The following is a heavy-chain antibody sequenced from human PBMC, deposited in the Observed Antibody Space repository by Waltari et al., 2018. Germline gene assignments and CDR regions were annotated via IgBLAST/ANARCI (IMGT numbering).Heavy chain of an antibody. V-gene: IGHV3-21*01. D-gene: IGHD5-18*01. Sequence: EVQLVESGGGLVKPGGSLRLSCAASGFTFSSYSMNWVRQAPGKGLEGVSTISSSSSYIYYADSVKGRFTISRDNAKNSLYLQMNSLRAEDTAVYYCARALPAGYSHDIWGQGTMVTVSS. CDR2: ISSSSSYI. J-gene: IGHJ3*02. CDR3: ARALPAGYSHDI. CDR1: GFTFSSYS.